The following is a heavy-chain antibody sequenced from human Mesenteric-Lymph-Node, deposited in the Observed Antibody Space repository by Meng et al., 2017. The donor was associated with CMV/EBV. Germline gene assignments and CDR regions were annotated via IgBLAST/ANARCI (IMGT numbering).Heavy chain of an antibody. Sequence: SGGTVSSVSDYWSWIRQPPGKGLAWIGYIYYSGSSNYNPSLKSRVTISVDMSKNQFSLKLSSVTAADTAVYYCARDPNYGSGSLFDYWGQGTLVTVSS. D-gene: IGHD3-10*01. V-gene: IGHV4-61*01. J-gene: IGHJ4*02. CDR2: IYYSGSS. CDR3: ARDPNYGSGSLFDY. CDR1: GGTVSSVSDY.